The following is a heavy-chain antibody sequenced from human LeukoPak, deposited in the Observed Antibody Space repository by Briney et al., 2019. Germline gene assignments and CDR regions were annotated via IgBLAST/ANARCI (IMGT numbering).Heavy chain of an antibody. D-gene: IGHD3-3*01. J-gene: IGHJ4*02. CDR3: ARDFYRGSFDY. CDR2: IYYSGST. Sequence: SSETLSLTCTVSGGSISSVDYYWSWIRQPPGKGLELIGYIYYSGSTYYNPSLKSRVTISVDTSKNQFSLKLSSVTAADTAVYYCARDFYRGSFDYWGQGTLVTVSS. CDR1: GGSISSVDYY. V-gene: IGHV4-30-4*08.